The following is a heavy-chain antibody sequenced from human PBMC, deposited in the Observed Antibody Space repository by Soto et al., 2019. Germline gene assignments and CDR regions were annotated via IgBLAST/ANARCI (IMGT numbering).Heavy chain of an antibody. CDR1: GFTFTSYA. CDR3: AKMVHGGYVSYFDS. CDR2: TSGSGDTT. V-gene: IGHV3-23*01. D-gene: IGHD5-12*01. Sequence: GGSLRLSCEASGFTFTSYAMSWVRQAPGKGLEWVSATSGSGDTTYYADSVKGRFTISRDNSEKRLYLQMNSLRAEDTAVYYCAKMVHGGYVSYFDSWGQGTLVTAPQ. J-gene: IGHJ4*02.